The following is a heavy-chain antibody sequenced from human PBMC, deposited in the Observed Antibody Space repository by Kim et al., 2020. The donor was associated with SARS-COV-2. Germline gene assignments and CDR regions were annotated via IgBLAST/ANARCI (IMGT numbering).Heavy chain of an antibody. CDR2: ISGDGGST. J-gene: IGHJ4*02. V-gene: IGHV3-43*02. CDR3: AKDMGLRFLEVLD. D-gene: IGHD3-3*01. CDR1: GFTFDDYA. Sequence: GGSLRLSCAASGFTFDDYAMHWVRQGPGKGLEWVSLISGDGGSTYYADSVRGRFTISRDNSKNSLYLQMNSMNSEDTALYYCAKDMGLRFLEVLDWGQGTLVTVSS.